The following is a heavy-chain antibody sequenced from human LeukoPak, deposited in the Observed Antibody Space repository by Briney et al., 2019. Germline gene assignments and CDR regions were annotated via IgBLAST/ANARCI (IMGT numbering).Heavy chain of an antibody. CDR2: ISSSGSTI. CDR1: GFTFSSYE. V-gene: IGHV3-48*03. Sequence: PGGSLRLSCAASGFTFSSYEMNWVRQAPGKGLEWVSYISSSGSTIYYADSVKGRFTISRDNAKNSLYLQMNSLRAEDTAVYYCARDRYSYGWLVDYWGQATLVTVSS. CDR3: ARDRYSYGWLVDY. D-gene: IGHD5-18*01. J-gene: IGHJ4*02.